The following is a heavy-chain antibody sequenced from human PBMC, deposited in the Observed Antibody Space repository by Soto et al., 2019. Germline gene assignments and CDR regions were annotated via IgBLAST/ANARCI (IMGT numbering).Heavy chain of an antibody. D-gene: IGHD1-1*01. CDR3: ERELSIATGAFDI. J-gene: IGHJ3*02. V-gene: IGHV1-69*08. CDR2: IIPILGIA. CDR1: GGTFSSYT. Sequence: QVQLVQSGAEVKKPGSSVKVSCKASGGTFSSYTISWVRQAPGQGLEWMGRIIPILGIANYAQKFQGRVTITADKSTRTAYRGLSSLRSEDRAVYYGERELSIATGAFDIGGQGTMVTVSS.